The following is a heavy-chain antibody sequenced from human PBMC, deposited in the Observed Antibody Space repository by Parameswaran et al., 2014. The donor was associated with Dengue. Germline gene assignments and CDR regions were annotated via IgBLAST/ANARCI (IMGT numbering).Heavy chain of an antibody. CDR2: IDWDDDK. D-gene: IGHD3-22*01. Sequence: ARWIRQPPGKALEWPARIDWDDDKFYTASLKTRLSVSKDTSKNQVVLRMTNVDPVDTATYYCARMTFYYDSSGYGMAVWGQGTTVTVSS. CDR3: ARMTFYYDSSGYGMAV. J-gene: IGHJ6*02. V-gene: IGHV2-70*04.